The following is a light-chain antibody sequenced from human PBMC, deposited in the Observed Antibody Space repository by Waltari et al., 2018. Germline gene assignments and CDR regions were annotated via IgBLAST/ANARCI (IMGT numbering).Light chain of an antibody. J-gene: IGLJ2*01. CDR1: SSDVGGYNY. CDR2: EVS. Sequence: QSALTQPASVSGSPGQSITISCTGTSSDVGGYNYASWYQQHPGKAPKLMIYEVSNRPSGVSNRFSGSKSGNTVSLTISGLQAEDEADYYCSSYTSSSTVVFGGGTKLTVL. V-gene: IGLV2-14*01. CDR3: SSYTSSSTVV.